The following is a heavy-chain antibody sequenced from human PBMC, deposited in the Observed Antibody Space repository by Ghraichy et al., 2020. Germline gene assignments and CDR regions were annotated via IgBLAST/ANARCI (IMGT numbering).Heavy chain of an antibody. CDR3: ARHRGGGGKDYFDN. CDR2: IHYSGST. D-gene: IGHD4-23*01. J-gene: IGHJ4*02. Sequence: SETLSLTCIVSGDSISSYYWSWIRQPPGKGLEWIGYIHYSGSTNSSPSLKSRVTISVDMSKNQFSLKLSSVTAADTAVYYCARHRGGGGKDYFDNWGQGTLATLSS. CDR1: GDSISSYY. V-gene: IGHV4-59*08.